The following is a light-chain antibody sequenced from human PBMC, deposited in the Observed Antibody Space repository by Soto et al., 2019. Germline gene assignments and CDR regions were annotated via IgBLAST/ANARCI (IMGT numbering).Light chain of an antibody. Sequence: EIVMTQSPATLSVSPGERATLSCRASQSLSSNLAWYQQKPGQAPRLLIYGASTRATGIPDRFSGSGSGTDFTLTITRLEPEDFAIYYCQQYGSSRTFGQGTKVDIK. CDR2: GAS. CDR1: QSLSSN. CDR3: QQYGSSRT. V-gene: IGKV3-20*01. J-gene: IGKJ1*01.